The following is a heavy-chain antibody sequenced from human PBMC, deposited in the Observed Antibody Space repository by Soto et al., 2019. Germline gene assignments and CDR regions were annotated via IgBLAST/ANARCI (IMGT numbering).Heavy chain of an antibody. V-gene: IGHV4-39*01. D-gene: IGHD5-18*01. Sequence: PSETLSLTCTVSGGSVSSRAHYWGWIRQTPGKGLEWIGNIYYSGTTSYNPSLKRRVTISVATSKNQFSLKLTSVTAADTAVYYCARQDPLSGYGYGLGGYYFDYWGQGTLVTVSS. J-gene: IGHJ4*02. CDR3: ARQDPLSGYGYGLGGYYFDY. CDR1: GGSVSSRAHY. CDR2: IYYSGTT.